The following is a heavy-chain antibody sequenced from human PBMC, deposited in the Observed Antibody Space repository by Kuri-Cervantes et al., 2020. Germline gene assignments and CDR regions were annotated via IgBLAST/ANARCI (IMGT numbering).Heavy chain of an antibody. J-gene: IGHJ4*02. D-gene: IGHD2-2*01. V-gene: IGHV4-61*02. CDR2: IYTSGST. CDR3: ARLSRYCSSATCYYFDS. Sequence: SCTVSGGSISSGSYYWSWIRQPAGKGLEWIGRIYTSGSTNYNPSLKSRVTISVDTSKNQFSLKLSSVTAADTAVYYCARLSRYCSSATCYYFDSWGQGTLVTVSS. CDR1: GGSISSGSYY.